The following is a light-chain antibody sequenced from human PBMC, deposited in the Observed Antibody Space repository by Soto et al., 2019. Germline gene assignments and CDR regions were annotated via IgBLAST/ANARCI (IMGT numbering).Light chain of an antibody. CDR1: SSDVGAYDY. J-gene: IGLJ1*01. Sequence: QSALAQPASVSGSLGQSITISCTGTSSDVGAYDYVSWYQQHPGKVPKLLIYEVSDRPPGVSDRFSGSKSANTASLTISRLQSEDEADHYCNSYTAFNTRVFGTGTKVTVL. V-gene: IGLV2-14*01. CDR2: EVS. CDR3: NSYTAFNTRV.